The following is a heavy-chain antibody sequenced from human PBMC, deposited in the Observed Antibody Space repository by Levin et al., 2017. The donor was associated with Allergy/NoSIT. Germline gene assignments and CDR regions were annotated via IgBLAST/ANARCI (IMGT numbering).Heavy chain of an antibody. D-gene: IGHD3-16*01. V-gene: IGHV3-74*01. CDR1: GFTFSSYW. J-gene: IGHJ4*02. CDR2: INTAGSST. Sequence: PGGSLRLSCAASGFTFSSYWMHWVRQAPGKGLVWVSRINTAGSSTTYADSVKGRFTISRDNAKNTLYLQMNSLRAEDTAVYYCARDLGGGDYLDYWGQGTLVTVSS. CDR3: ARDLGGGDYLDY.